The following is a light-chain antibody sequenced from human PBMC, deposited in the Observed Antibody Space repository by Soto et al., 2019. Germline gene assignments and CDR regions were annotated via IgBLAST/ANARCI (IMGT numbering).Light chain of an antibody. Sequence: ENVLTQSPGTLSLSPGERATLSCRASKSVSNNYLAWYQQKPGQAPRLLIYGASNRATGIPDRFSGSGSGTDFTLTISRLEPEDFAVYYCQQYGSSPITFGQGTRLEIK. CDR3: QQYGSSPIT. J-gene: IGKJ5*01. CDR2: GAS. CDR1: KSVSNNY. V-gene: IGKV3-20*01.